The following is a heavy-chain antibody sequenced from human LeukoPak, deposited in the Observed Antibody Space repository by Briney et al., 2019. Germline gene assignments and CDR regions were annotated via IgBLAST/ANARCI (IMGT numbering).Heavy chain of an antibody. V-gene: IGHV3-74*01. CDR3: ARRVVVPAAPYYFDY. CDR2: INSDGSST. CDR1: GFIFSSYW. D-gene: IGHD2-2*01. J-gene: IGHJ4*02. Sequence: GGSLRLSCAASGFIFSSYWMHWVRQAPGKGLVCVSRINSDGSSTSYADSVKGRFTISRDNAKNTLYLQMNSLRAEDTAVYYCARRVVVPAAPYYFDYWGQGTLVTVSS.